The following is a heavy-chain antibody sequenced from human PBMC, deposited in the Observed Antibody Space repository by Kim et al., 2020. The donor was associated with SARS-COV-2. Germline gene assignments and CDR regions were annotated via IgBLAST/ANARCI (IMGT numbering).Heavy chain of an antibody. J-gene: IGHJ2*01. V-gene: IGHV3-66*02. CDR2: IYSGGST. CDR1: GFTVSSNY. Sequence: GGSLRLSCAASGFTVSSNYMSWVRQAPGKGLEWVSVIYSGGSTYYADSVKGRFTISRDNSKNTLYLQMNSLRAEDTAVYYCARDPWGTMYFDLWGRGTLVTVSS. CDR3: ARDPWGTMYFDL. D-gene: IGHD7-27*01.